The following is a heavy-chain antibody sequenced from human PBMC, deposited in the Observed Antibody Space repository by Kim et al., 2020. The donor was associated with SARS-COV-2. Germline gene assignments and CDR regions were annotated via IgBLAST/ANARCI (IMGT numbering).Heavy chain of an antibody. CDR1: GFTFNTYT. V-gene: IGHV3-21*01. CDR3: ARGRVGQVAGY. J-gene: IGHJ4*02. CDR2: ITIGSTLI. D-gene: IGHD6-19*01. Sequence: GGSLRLSCAASGFTFNTYTMDWVRQAPGKGLEWVSSITIGSTLIYYADSVKGRFTISRDNARNSVYLQMDSLRVDDTAVYYCARGRVGQVAGYWGQGT.